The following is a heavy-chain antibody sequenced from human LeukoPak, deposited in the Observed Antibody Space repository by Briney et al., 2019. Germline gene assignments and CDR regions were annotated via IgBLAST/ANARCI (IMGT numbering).Heavy chain of an antibody. CDR2: ININTGNP. CDR3: ARDLRMAAAGTGGY. CDR1: GYTFTSYA. D-gene: IGHD6-13*01. J-gene: IGHJ4*02. Sequence: ASEKVSCKASGYTFTSYAMNWVRQAPGQGLEWMGWININTGNPTYAQGFTGRFVFSLDTSVSTAYLQISSLKAEDTAVYYCARDLRMAAAGTGGYWGQGTLVTVSS. V-gene: IGHV7-4-1*02.